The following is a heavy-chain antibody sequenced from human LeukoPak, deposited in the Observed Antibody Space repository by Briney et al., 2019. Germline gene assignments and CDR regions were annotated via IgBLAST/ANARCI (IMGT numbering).Heavy chain of an antibody. Sequence: SETLSLTCTVSGGSISSSSYYWGWIRQPPGKGLEWIGTIYYSGSTYYNPSLKSRVTISVDTSKNQSSLKLSSVTAADTAVYYCARLTSPYDFWSGYAFDYWGQGTLVTVSS. CDR2: IYYSGST. V-gene: IGHV4-39*01. D-gene: IGHD3-3*01. CDR1: GGSISSSSYY. J-gene: IGHJ4*02. CDR3: ARLTSPYDFWSGYAFDY.